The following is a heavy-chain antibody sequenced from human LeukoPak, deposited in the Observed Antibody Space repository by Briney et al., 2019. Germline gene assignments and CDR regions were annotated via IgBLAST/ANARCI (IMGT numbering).Heavy chain of an antibody. D-gene: IGHD1-7*01. Sequence: SETLSLTCTVSGGSISGSSYYWGWIRQPPGKGLEWIGSIYYSGSTYYNPSLKSRVTISVDTSKNQFSLKLSSVTAADTAVYYCARDPITGTTNNWFDPWGQGTLVTVSS. CDR2: IYYSGST. V-gene: IGHV4-39*07. CDR1: GGSISGSSYY. CDR3: ARDPITGTTNNWFDP. J-gene: IGHJ5*02.